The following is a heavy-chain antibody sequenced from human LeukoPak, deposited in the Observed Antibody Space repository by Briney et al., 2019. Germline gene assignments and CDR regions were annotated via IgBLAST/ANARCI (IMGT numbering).Heavy chain of an antibody. D-gene: IGHD1-7*01. Sequence: ASVKVSCKVSGYTFTELSMHWVRQAPGKGLEWMGGFDPEDGETIYAQKFQGRVTMTEDTSTDTAYMELSSLRSEDTAVYYCTREKGNFLLSPPQGDYWGQGTLVTVSS. CDR2: FDPEDGET. CDR1: GYTFTELS. V-gene: IGHV1-24*01. CDR3: TREKGNFLLSPPQGDY. J-gene: IGHJ4*02.